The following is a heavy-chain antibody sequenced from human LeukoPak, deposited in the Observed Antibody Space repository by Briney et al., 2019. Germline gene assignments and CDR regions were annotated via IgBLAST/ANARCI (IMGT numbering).Heavy chain of an antibody. J-gene: IGHJ4*02. CDR1: GFTFSSYA. CDR2: ISYDGSNK. D-gene: IGHD5-18*01. V-gene: IGHV3-30-3*01. CDR3: ARAQVDTAMDFDY. Sequence: GGSLRLSCAASGFTFSSYAMHWVRQAPGKGLEWVAVISYDGSNKYYADSVKGRFTISRDNSKNTLYLQMNSLRAEDTAVYYCARAQVDTAMDFDYWGQGTLVTVSS.